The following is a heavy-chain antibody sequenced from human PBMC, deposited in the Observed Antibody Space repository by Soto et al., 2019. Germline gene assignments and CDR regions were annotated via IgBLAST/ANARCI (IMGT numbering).Heavy chain of an antibody. D-gene: IGHD4-4*01. V-gene: IGHV1-8*01. Sequence: ASVKVSCKASGYTFSSYDINWVRQATGQGLEWMGWMNPNSGNTAFAPKFQGRVTMTRNTSIGTAYMELSSLRSEDTAVYYCGASTTITSYYYYYYMDVWGKGTTVTVSS. J-gene: IGHJ6*03. CDR1: GYTFSSYD. CDR2: MNPNSGNT. CDR3: GASTTITSYYYYYYMDV.